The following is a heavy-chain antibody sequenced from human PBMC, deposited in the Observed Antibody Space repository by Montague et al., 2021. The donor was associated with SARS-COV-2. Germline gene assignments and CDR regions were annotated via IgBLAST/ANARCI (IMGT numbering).Heavy chain of an antibody. Sequence: SLRLSCAASEFSFSDYYMAWIRQAPGKGPEWDAYLSSGGTATYYSDSFXGRFTISRDNAKKSLHLQMNSLTAADAAVYYCARAPNYDVSTGYYYYAQDVWGQGTTVTVSS. J-gene: IGHJ6*02. V-gene: IGHV3-11*01. D-gene: IGHD3-16*01. CDR2: LSSGGTAT. CDR1: EFSFSDYY. CDR3: ARAPNYDVSTGYYYYAQDV.